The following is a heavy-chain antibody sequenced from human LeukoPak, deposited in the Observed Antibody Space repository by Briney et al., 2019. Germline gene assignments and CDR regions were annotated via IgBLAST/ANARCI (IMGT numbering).Heavy chain of an antibody. D-gene: IGHD1-26*01. Sequence: GGSLRLSCAASGFTFSGFAMNWVRRTPGKGLEWVSGISGSGDNTLYADSVKGRFTISRGNSKNTLYLEMNSLRAEDTAIYYCAKMKGHPLPKYYMDVWGQGTTVTVSS. CDR2: ISGSGDNT. V-gene: IGHV3-23*01. J-gene: IGHJ6*01. CDR3: AKMKGHPLPKYYMDV. CDR1: GFTFSGFA.